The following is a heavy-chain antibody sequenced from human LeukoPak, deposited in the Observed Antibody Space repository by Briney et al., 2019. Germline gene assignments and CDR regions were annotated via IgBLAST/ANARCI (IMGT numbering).Heavy chain of an antibody. CDR1: GGSIISTNW. V-gene: IGHV4-4*02. Sequence: SETLSLTCAVSGGSIISTNWWSWVRQPPGKGLEWIGEIYHSGSTNYNPSLKSRVTISVDTSKNQFSLKLSSVTAADTAVYYCARPVYDSSGYYMDAFDIWGQGTMVTVSS. CDR2: IYHSGST. D-gene: IGHD3-22*01. J-gene: IGHJ3*02. CDR3: ARPVYDSSGYYMDAFDI.